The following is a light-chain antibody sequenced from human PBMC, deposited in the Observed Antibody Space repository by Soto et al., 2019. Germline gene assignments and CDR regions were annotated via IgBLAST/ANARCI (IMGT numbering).Light chain of an antibody. Sequence: QSALTQPASVSGSRGQSITISCTGTSSDVGGYKFVSWYQHHPGKAPKLIIYEVSNRSSGVSNRFSGSKSGNTASLTISGLQAEDEADYYCQSFDINNVVFGGGTKLTVL. CDR3: QSFDINNVV. CDR2: EVS. CDR1: SSDVGGYKF. V-gene: IGLV2-14*01. J-gene: IGLJ2*01.